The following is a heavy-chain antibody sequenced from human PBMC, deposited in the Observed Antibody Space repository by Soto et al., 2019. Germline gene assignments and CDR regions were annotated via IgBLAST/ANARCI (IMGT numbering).Heavy chain of an antibody. Sequence: ESGGGLVKPGGSLRLSCAASGFTFSSYSMNWVRQAPGKGLEWVSSISSSSSYIYYADSVKGRFTISRDNAKNSLYLQMTSLRAEDTAVYYCARLWFGELTSIDYWGQGTLVTVSS. CDR2: ISSSSSYI. V-gene: IGHV3-21*01. CDR1: GFTFSSYS. CDR3: ARLWFGELTSIDY. D-gene: IGHD3-10*01. J-gene: IGHJ4*02.